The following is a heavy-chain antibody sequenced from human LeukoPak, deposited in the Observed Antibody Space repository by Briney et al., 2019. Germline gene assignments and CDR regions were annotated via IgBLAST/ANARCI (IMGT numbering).Heavy chain of an antibody. Sequence: GGSLRLSCAASGFTFSSYWMSWVRQAPGKGLEWVANIKQDGSEKYYVDSVKGRFTISRDNAKNSLYLQMNSLRAEDTAVYYCARMVVVPRWELRVFDYWGQGTLVTVSS. J-gene: IGHJ4*02. V-gene: IGHV3-7*01. CDR3: ARMVVVPRWELRVFDY. CDR1: GFTFSSYW. D-gene: IGHD1-26*01. CDR2: IKQDGSEK.